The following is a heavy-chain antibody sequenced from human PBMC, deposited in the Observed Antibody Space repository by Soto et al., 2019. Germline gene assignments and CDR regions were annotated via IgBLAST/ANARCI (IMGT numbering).Heavy chain of an antibody. Sequence: EVQLVESGGGLVQPGGSLRLSCVVSGFTFSNYWMHWVRQAPGKGLECVANINQDGSERYYVDSVKGRFTISRNNAKNSLDLQMNSLRAEDTAGYYCVGSGSYSLWGQGTLVTVAS. J-gene: IGHJ4*02. D-gene: IGHD3-10*01. V-gene: IGHV3-7*01. CDR2: INQDGSER. CDR3: VGSGSYSL. CDR1: GFTFSNYW.